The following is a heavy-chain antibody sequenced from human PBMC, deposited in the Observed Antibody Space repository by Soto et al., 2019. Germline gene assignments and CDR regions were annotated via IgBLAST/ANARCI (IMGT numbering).Heavy chain of an antibody. CDR1: GYTFTSYG. D-gene: IGHD6-6*01. Sequence: ASVKVSCKASGYTFTSYGISWVRQAPGQGLEWMGWVSAYNGNTNYAQKLQGRVTMTTDTSTSTAYMELRSLRSDDTAVYYCARGSYSSSSYYYYYYGMDVWGKGTTVTVSS. CDR2: VSAYNGNT. J-gene: IGHJ6*04. CDR3: ARGSYSSSSYYYYYYGMDV. V-gene: IGHV1-18*01.